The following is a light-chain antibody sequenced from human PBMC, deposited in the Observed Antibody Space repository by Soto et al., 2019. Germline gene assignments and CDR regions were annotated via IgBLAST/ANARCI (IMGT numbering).Light chain of an antibody. V-gene: IGKV3-11*01. CDR1: QSVSSY. CDR3: QQRSNWLLT. Sequence: EIVLTQSPATLSLSPGERATLSCRASQSVSSYLAWYQQTPGQAPRLLIYEASIRATGIPARFSGSGSGTDFTLTISSLEPEDFAVYYCQQRSNWLLTFGGGTKVEIK. J-gene: IGKJ4*01. CDR2: EAS.